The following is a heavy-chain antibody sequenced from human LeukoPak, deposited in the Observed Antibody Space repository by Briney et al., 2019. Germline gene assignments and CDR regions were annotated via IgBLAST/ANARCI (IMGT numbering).Heavy chain of an antibody. D-gene: IGHD2-8*02. Sequence: SETLSLTCTVSGGSISSYYWSWIRQPAGKGLEWIGRIHTTGRTNYNPSLKSRVTISVDTSKNQFSLKLSSVTAADTAVYYCARDLRASGRYWNWFDPWGQGTLVTVSS. CDR3: ARDLRASGRYWNWFDP. CDR1: GGSISSYY. V-gene: IGHV4-4*07. CDR2: IHTTGRT. J-gene: IGHJ5*02.